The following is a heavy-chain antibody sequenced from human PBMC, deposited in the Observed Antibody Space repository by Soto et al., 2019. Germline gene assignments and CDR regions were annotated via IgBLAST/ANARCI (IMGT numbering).Heavy chain of an antibody. CDR2: IKQDGSEK. J-gene: IGHJ6*02. CDR1: GFTFSSYW. Sequence: GGSLRLSCAASGFTFSSYWMSWVRQAPGKGLEWVANIKQDGSEKYYADSVKGRFTISRDNSKNTLYLQMNSLRAEDTAVYYCAKGGLPAAIPDTLGYGMDVWGQGTTVTVSS. V-gene: IGHV3-7*01. D-gene: IGHD2-2*02. CDR3: AKGGLPAAIPDTLGYGMDV.